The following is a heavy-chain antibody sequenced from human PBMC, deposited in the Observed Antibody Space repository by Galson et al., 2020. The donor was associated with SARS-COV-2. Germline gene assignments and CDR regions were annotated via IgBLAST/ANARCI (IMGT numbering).Heavy chain of an antibody. V-gene: IGHV4-30-4*01. CDR3: AREKRFLEWLPPDYYYGMDV. CDR2: IYYSGST. J-gene: IGHJ6*02. CDR1: GGSISSGDYY. D-gene: IGHD3-3*01. Sequence: SQTLSLTCTVSGGSISSGDYYWSWIRQPPGKGLEWIGYIYYSGSTYYNPSLKNRVTISVDTSKNQFSLKLSSVTAADTAVYYCAREKRFLEWLPPDYYYGMDVWGQGTTVIVSS.